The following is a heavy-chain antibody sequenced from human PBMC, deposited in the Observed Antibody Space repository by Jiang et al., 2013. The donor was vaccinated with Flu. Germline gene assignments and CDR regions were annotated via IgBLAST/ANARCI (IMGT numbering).Heavy chain of an antibody. CDR2: IWYSGRT. J-gene: IGHJ2*01. Sequence: GSISTYYWNWFRQPPGKGLEWIGYIWYSGRTNYNPSLRSRVSISIDMSKNQFSLNLSSVTAADTAVYYCVRDSKYCGGDCFSDWYFDLWGRGTLVTVSS. D-gene: IGHD2-21*02. CDR3: VRDSKYCGGDCFSDWYFDL. V-gene: IGHV4-59*01. CDR1: GSISTYY.